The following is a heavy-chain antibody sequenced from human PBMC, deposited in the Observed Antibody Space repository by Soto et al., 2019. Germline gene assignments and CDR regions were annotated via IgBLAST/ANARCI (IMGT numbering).Heavy chain of an antibody. CDR2: IIPILGIA. CDR1: GGTFSSYT. Sequence: GASVKVSCKASGGTFSSYTISWVRQAPGQGLEWMGRIIPILGIANYAQKFQGRVTITADESTSTAYMELSSLRSEDTAVYYCASAGYCSGGSCYNWFDPWGQGTLVTVSS. D-gene: IGHD2-15*01. V-gene: IGHV1-69*02. J-gene: IGHJ5*02. CDR3: ASAGYCSGGSCYNWFDP.